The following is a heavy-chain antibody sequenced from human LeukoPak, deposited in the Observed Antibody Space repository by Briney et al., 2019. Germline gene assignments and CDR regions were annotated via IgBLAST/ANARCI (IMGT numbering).Heavy chain of an antibody. CDR3: AKAGVAARFYFDH. V-gene: IGHV3-23*01. CDR1: GFTFDDYG. CDR2: IGNSGGYT. Sequence: PGGSLRLSCAASGFTFDDYGMSWVRQAPGKGLEWVSTIGNSGGYTYYADSVKGRYTISRDNSKNTLYLQMNSLRAEDTAVYYCAKAGVAARFYFDHWGQGSLVTVSS. D-gene: IGHD6-6*01. J-gene: IGHJ4*02.